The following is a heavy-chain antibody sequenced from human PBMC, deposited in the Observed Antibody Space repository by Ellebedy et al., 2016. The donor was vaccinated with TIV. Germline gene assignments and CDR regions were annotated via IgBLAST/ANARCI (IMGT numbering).Heavy chain of an antibody. CDR2: IDADGSST. CDR1: GFTFSSYY. Sequence: PGGSLRLSCAASGFTFSSYYMQWVRQVPGKGLEWVSRIDADGSSTTYADSVTVRFASSRDNAKNTLYLQMNGLIVEDTAVYYCARDRSNIAATGRGVDYWGQGTLVIVSS. V-gene: IGHV3-74*01. J-gene: IGHJ4*02. CDR3: ARDRSNIAATGRGVDY. D-gene: IGHD6-13*01.